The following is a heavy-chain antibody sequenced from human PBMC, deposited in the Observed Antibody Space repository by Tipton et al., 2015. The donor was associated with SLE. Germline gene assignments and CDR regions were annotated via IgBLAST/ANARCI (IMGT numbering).Heavy chain of an antibody. J-gene: IGHJ4*02. Sequence: RSLRLSCAASGFTFSSYAMHWVRQAPGKGLEWVAVISYDGSNKYYADSVKGRFTISRDNSKNTLYLQMNSLRAEDTAVYYCASRKGSMVRGVIPDYWGQGTLVTVSS. CDR3: ASRKGSMVRGVIPDY. D-gene: IGHD3-10*01. CDR2: ISYDGSNK. V-gene: IGHV3-30*04. CDR1: GFTFSSYA.